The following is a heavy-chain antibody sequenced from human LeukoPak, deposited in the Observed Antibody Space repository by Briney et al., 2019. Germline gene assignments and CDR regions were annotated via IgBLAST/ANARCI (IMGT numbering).Heavy chain of an antibody. D-gene: IGHD6-6*01. J-gene: IGHJ4*02. Sequence: GGSLRLSCAAYGLTVSSEYLAWVRQAPGKGLEWISVIYGAGATYYPDSVEGRFTISRDTYNNALYLQMNSLRVEDTAVYHCARLLPASRHYFDYWGRGTPVTVSS. V-gene: IGHV3-53*01. CDR3: ARLLPASRHYFDY. CDR2: IYGAGAT. CDR1: GLTVSSEY.